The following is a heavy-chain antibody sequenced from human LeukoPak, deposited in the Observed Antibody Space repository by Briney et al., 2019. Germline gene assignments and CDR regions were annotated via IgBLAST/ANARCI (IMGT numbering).Heavy chain of an antibody. CDR2: IYYSGST. J-gene: IGHJ4*02. D-gene: IGHD6-13*01. CDR1: GGSISSSSYY. Sequence: SETLSLTCTVSGGSISSSSYYWGWIRQPPGKGLEWIGSIYYSGSTYYNPSLKSRVTISVDTSKNQFSLKLSSVTAADTAVYYCARLTAGTDFDYWGQGTLVTVSS. CDR3: ARLTAGTDFDY. V-gene: IGHV4-39*01.